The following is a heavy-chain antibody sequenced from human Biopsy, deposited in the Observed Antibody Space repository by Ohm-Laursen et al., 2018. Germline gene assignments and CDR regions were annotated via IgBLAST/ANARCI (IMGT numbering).Heavy chain of an antibody. J-gene: IGHJ1*01. CDR3: ATKLTGYFHH. CDR1: RGTFSNYG. Sequence: SVKVSCKAPRGTFSNYGVNWVRQAPGQGLEWLGGNIPILGTGNYAQKFQDRVTVAADTSTSTATMELRSLRSDDTAVYYCATKLTGYFHHWGQGTLVIVSS. V-gene: IGHV1-69*06. D-gene: IGHD3-9*01. CDR2: NIPILGTG.